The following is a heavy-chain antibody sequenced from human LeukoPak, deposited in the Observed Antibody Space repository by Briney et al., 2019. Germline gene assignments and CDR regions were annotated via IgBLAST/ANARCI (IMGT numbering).Heavy chain of an antibody. CDR1: GFTFSSYS. V-gene: IGHV3-21*01. D-gene: IGHD3-22*01. CDR2: ISSSSSYI. CDR3: ARSTSPPDYYDSSGYSNIFDY. Sequence: GGSLRLSCAASGFTFSSYSMNWVRQAPGKRLEWVSSISSSSSYIYYADSVKGRFTISRDNAKNSLYLQMNSLRAEDTAVYYCARSTSPPDYYDSSGYSNIFDYWGQGTLVTVSS. J-gene: IGHJ4*02.